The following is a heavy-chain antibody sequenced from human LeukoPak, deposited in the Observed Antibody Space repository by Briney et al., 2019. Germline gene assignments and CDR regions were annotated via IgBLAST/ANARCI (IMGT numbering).Heavy chain of an antibody. CDR1: GGTFSSYA. J-gene: IGHJ4*02. Sequence: SVKVSCKASGGTFSSYAISWVRQAPGQGLEWMGGIIPIFGTANYAQKFQGRVTITADESMSTAYMELSSLRSEDTAVYYCARWGGRDGYKREATYYDWGQGTLVTVSS. CDR2: IIPIFGTA. V-gene: IGHV1-69*13. CDR3: ARWGGRDGYKREATYYD. D-gene: IGHD5-24*01.